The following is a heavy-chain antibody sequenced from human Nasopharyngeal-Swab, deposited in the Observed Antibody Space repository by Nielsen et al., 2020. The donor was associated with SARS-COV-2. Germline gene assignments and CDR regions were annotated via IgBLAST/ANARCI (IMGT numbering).Heavy chain of an antibody. CDR2: MNPNSGNT. J-gene: IGHJ4*02. D-gene: IGHD2-2*01. CDR3: ARGLVSTADFDY. Sequence: ASVKVSCKASGYTFTSYDINWARQATGQGLEWMGWMNPNSGNTGYAQKFQGRVTITRNTSISTAYMELSSLRSEDTAVYYCARGLVSTADFDYWGQGTLVTVSS. V-gene: IGHV1-8*03. CDR1: GYTFTSYD.